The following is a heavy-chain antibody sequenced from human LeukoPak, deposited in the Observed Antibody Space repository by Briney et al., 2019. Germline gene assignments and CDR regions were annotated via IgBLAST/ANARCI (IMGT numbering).Heavy chain of an antibody. CDR3: ASSSGGSGSYYP. V-gene: IGHV3-48*01. Sequence: GGSLRLSCAASGFTFSSYSMNWVRQAPGKGLEWVSYITFSSSIIYYADSVKGRFTISRDNSKNTLYLQMNSLRAEDTAVYYCASSSGGSGSYYPWGQGTLVTVSS. CDR2: ITFSSSII. D-gene: IGHD3-10*01. CDR1: GFTFSSYS. J-gene: IGHJ5*02.